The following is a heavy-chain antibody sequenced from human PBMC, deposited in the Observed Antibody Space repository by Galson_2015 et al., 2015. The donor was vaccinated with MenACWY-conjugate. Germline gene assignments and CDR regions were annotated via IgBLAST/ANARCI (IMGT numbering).Heavy chain of an antibody. D-gene: IGHD3-3*01. Sequence: ETLSLTCDVHDGSLTGASWSWIRQPPGKGLEWIGEINHVGDTDYNPSLRGRVTISLDTSKNQFSLRLSSVTAADTAVYYCARLVTRGITIFGAHPRASYGLDVWGQGTTVIVSS. V-gene: IGHV4-34*01. J-gene: IGHJ6*02. CDR3: ARLVTRGITIFGAHPRASYGLDV. CDR2: INHVGDT. CDR1: DGSLTGAS.